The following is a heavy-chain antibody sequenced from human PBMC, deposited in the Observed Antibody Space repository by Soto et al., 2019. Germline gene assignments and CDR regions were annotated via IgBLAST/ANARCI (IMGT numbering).Heavy chain of an antibody. Sequence: PAESLRLSCAAFGFDFNKYAMTWVRQAPGKGLQWVSSITSNGDSTYYADSVKGRFTTSRDNSKNTLYLQMNSLRADDTAVFYCAKDSPSYTTSPFYFDSWGQGTLVTVSS. J-gene: IGHJ4*02. CDR3: AKDSPSYTTSPFYFDS. V-gene: IGHV3-23*01. CDR1: GFDFNKYA. CDR2: ITSNGDST. D-gene: IGHD2-2*02.